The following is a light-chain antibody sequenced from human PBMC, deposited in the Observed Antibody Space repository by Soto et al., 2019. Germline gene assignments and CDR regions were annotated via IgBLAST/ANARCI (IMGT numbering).Light chain of an antibody. CDR1: QSVSSSY. J-gene: IGKJ5*01. Sequence: EIVLTQSPGTLSLSPGERATLSCRASQSVSSSYLAWYHQKPGQAPSLLIFGASTRATGIPARFSGSGSGTEFTLTISSLQSEDFAVYYCQQYNNWPITFGQGTRLEIK. CDR3: QQYNNWPIT. V-gene: IGKV3-15*01. CDR2: GAS.